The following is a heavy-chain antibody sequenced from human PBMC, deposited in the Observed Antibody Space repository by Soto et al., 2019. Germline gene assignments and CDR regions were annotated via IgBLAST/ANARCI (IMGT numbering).Heavy chain of an antibody. CDR1: GFTFSSYG. J-gene: IGHJ5*02. V-gene: IGHV3-30*18. CDR2: ISYDGSNK. Sequence: PGGSLRLSCAASGFTFSSYGMHWVRQAPGKGLEWVAVISYDGSNKYYADSVKGRFTTSRDNSKNTLYLQMNSLRAEDTAVYYCAKDFSTYYDFWSGPLFDPWGQGTLVTVSS. D-gene: IGHD3-3*01. CDR3: AKDFSTYYDFWSGPLFDP.